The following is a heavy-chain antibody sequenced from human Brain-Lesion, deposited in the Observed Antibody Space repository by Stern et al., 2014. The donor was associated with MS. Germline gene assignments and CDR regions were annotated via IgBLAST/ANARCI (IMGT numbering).Heavy chain of an antibody. D-gene: IGHD3-3*01. CDR2: INPNTGGT. CDR1: GYIFTGYY. V-gene: IGHV1-2*02. Sequence: VHLVESGAEVKKPGASVKVSCKTSGYIFTGYYIHWVRQAPGQRLEWMAWINPNTGGTKYAQKFQGRVTMSRDTSISTAYVELSSLTSDDTAVYYCARDQRGITIFGVVTDYYYLGMDVWGQGTTVTVSS. J-gene: IGHJ6*02. CDR3: ARDQRGITIFGVVTDYYYLGMDV.